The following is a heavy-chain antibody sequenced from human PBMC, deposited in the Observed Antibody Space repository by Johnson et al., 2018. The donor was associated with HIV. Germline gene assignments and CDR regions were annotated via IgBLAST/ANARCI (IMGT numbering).Heavy chain of an antibody. CDR3: TTDSEGHVFDI. V-gene: IGHV3-15*01. CDR1: PIIFTNTW. Sequence: VQLVESGGGLVRPGGSLRLSCAVSPIIFTNTWMTWVRQAPGKGLEWVGRIKSEADGGTTDYGAPVQGRFTISRDDSKNRLYLQMNSLKSEDTAVYYCTTDSEGHVFDIWGQGTMVTVSS. CDR2: IKSEADGGTT. J-gene: IGHJ3*02.